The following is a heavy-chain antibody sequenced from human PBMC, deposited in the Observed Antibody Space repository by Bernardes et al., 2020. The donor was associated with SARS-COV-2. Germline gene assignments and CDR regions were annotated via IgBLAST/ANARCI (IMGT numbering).Heavy chain of an antibody. V-gene: IGHV3-33*01. CDR1: GFTFSSYG. D-gene: IGHD1-26*01. J-gene: IGHJ6*02. Sequence: GSLRLSCAASGFTFSSYGMHWVRQAPGKGLEWVAVIWYDGSNKYYADSVKGRFTISRDNSKNTLYLQMNSLRAEDTAVYYCARGGHIVGATSNPFGLSYYYYGMDVWGQGTTVTVSS. CDR2: IWYDGSNK. CDR3: ARGGHIVGATSNPFGLSYYYYGMDV.